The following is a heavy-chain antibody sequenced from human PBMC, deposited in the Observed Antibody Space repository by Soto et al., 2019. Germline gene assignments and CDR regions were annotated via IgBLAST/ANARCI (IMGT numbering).Heavy chain of an antibody. CDR2: VYYNGAT. Sequence: QVQLQVSGPGLLRPSETLSLTCRVSGASMTSYHWTWIRQSPGKGLEWIGNVYYNGATTYNPSLRSRVAISIDTSEKQFPLKLNSLTAADSATYICARAGQTVSFFDFWAQGALVAISS. V-gene: IGHV4-59*01. CDR3: ARAGQTVSFFDF. CDR1: GASMTSYH. J-gene: IGHJ5*01. D-gene: IGHD1-1*01.